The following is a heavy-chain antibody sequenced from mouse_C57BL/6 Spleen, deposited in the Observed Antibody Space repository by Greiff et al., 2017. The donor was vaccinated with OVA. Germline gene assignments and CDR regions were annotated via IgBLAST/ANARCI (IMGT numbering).Heavy chain of an antibody. CDR3: ARERLRQAFDY. CDR1: GYTFTSYW. D-gene: IGHD2-4*01. CDR2: IDPSDSET. V-gene: IGHV1-52*01. J-gene: IGHJ2*01. Sequence: QVQLQQPGAELVRPGSSVKLSCKASGYTFTSYWMHWVKQRPIQGLEWIGNIDPSDSETHYNQKFKDKATLTVDKSSSTAYMQLSSLTSEDSAGYCCARERLRQAFDYWGQGTTLTVSS.